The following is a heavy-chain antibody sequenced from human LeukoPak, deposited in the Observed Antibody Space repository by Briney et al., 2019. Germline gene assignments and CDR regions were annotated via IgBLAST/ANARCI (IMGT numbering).Heavy chain of an antibody. J-gene: IGHJ6*02. CDR1: GYTFTGYY. V-gene: IGHV1-2*02. CDR2: INPNSGGT. CDR3: ARVFRYCSSTSCYSTYYYYYGMDV. Sequence: ASVKVSCKASGYTFTGYYMHWVRQAPGQGLEWMGWINPNSGGTNYAQKFQGRVTMTRDTSISTAYMELSRLRSDGTAVYYCARVFRYCSSTSCYSTYYYYYGMDVWGQGTTVTVSS. D-gene: IGHD2-2*01.